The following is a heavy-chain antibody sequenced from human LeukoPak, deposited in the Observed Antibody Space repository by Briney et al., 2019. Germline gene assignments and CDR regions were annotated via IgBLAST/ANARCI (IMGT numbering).Heavy chain of an antibody. CDR3: ATGYLYDFTPDY. V-gene: IGHV1-69-2*01. D-gene: IGHD3-3*01. CDR2: VDPEDGET. Sequence: GASVKVSCKASGYTFTDYYMHWVQQAPGKGLEWMGRVDPEDGETIYAEKFQGRVTITADTSTDTAYMELSSLRSEDTAVYYCATGYLYDFTPDYWGQGTLVTVSS. J-gene: IGHJ4*02. CDR1: GYTFTDYY.